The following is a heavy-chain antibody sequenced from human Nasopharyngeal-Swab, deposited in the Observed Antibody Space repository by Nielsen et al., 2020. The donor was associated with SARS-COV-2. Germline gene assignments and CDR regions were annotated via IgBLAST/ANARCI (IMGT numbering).Heavy chain of an antibody. Sequence: WVRQAPGQGIEWMGWMNPNSGNTGYAQKFQGRVTMTRNTSINTAYMELSSLRSEDTAVYYCARSWDIVVVATIGGTNWLDPWGQGTLVTVSS. V-gene: IGHV1-8*01. CDR2: MNPNSGNT. D-gene: IGHD2-21*02. J-gene: IGHJ5*02. CDR3: ARSWDIVVVATIGGTNWLDP.